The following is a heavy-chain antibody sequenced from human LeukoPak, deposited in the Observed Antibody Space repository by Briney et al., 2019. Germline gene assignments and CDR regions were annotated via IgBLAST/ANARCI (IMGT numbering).Heavy chain of an antibody. D-gene: IGHD1-7*01. CDR3: AREGLNYRLDY. J-gene: IGHJ4*02. CDR2: VYTSGST. Sequence: SETLSLTCTVSGGSISSGTYGWRWIRQPAGKGLEWIGRVYTSGSTDYNASLKSRVTISLDTSKNQFSLKLSSVTAADTAVYYCAREGLNYRLDYWGQGTLVTVSS. CDR1: GGSISSGTYG. V-gene: IGHV4-61*02.